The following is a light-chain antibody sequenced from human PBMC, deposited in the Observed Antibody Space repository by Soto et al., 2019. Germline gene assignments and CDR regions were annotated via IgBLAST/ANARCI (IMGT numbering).Light chain of an antibody. V-gene: IGLV2-8*01. Sequence: QSALTQPPSASGSPGQSVTISCTGTNSDVGGYNYVYWYQQHPGKAPKLMIYEVTKRPSGVPDRFSGSKSGNTASLTVSGLQADDEADYYCSSFAGSHVIFGGGTKVTVL. CDR1: NSDVGGYNY. CDR2: EVT. J-gene: IGLJ2*01. CDR3: SSFAGSHVI.